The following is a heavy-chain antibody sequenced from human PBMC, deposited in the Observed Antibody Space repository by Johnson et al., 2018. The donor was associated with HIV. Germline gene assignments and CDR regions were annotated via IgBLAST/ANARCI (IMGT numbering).Heavy chain of an antibody. Sequence: QVQLVESGGGVVQPGGSLRLSCAASGFTFSNYAMHWVRQAPGKGLEWVAFIRYDGSNKYYADSVKGRFTISRDNAMKSLYLQINSLRAEDTAVFYCARASLARGGKIRAFDIWGQGTMVTFSS. CDR1: GFTFSNYA. J-gene: IGHJ3*02. D-gene: IGHD4-23*01. CDR3: ARASLARGGKIRAFDI. CDR2: IRYDGSNK. V-gene: IGHV3-30*02.